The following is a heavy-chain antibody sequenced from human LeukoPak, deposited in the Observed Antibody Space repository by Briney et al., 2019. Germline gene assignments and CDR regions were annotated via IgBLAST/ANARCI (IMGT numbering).Heavy chain of an antibody. CDR1: GGTFSSYA. V-gene: IGHV1-69*13. CDR3: ARIGLYDSSGYYLGPNYYYYGMDV. J-gene: IGHJ6*02. Sequence: ASVKVSCKASGGTFSSYAISWERQAPGQGLEWMGGIIPIFGTANYAQKFQGRVTITADESTSTAYMELSSLRSEDTAVYYCARIGLYDSSGYYLGPNYYYYGMDVWGQGTTVTVSS. D-gene: IGHD3-22*01. CDR2: IIPIFGTA.